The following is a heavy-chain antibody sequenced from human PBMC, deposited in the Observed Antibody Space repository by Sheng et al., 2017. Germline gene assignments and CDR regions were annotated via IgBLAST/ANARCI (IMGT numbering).Heavy chain of an antibody. CDR3: ARHTIVPVHDRFDY. Sequence: QVQLVQSGAEVKEPGASVKVSCKASGYTFTDYFIHWVRQAPGQGLEWMGWINPNSGDTNYAQKFQGRVTMTRDPSINTAYMYVTSLRSDDTAVYYCARHTIVPVHDRFDYWGQG. J-gene: IGHJ4*02. CDR2: INPNSGDT. V-gene: IGHV1-2*02. CDR1: GYTFTDYF. D-gene: IGHD1-26*01.